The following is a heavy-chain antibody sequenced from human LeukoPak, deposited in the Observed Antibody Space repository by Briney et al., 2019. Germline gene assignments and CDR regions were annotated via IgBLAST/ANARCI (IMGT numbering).Heavy chain of an antibody. D-gene: IGHD3-22*01. CDR3: ARGPRPLYYYDSSGWDAFDI. Sequence: SETLSLTCAVYGGSFSGYYWSWIRQPPGKGLEWIGEINHSGSTNYNPSLKSRVTISVDTSKNQFSLKLSSVTAADTAVYYCARGPRPLYYYDSSGWDAFDIWGQGTMVTVCS. J-gene: IGHJ3*02. V-gene: IGHV4-34*01. CDR1: GGSFSGYY. CDR2: INHSGST.